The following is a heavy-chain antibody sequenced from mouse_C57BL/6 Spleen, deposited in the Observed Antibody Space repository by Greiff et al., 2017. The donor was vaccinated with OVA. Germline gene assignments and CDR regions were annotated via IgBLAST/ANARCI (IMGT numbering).Heavy chain of an antibody. D-gene: IGHD2-1*01. V-gene: IGHV1-61*01. CDR3: ARRRLGNGWYFDV. J-gene: IGHJ1*03. Sequence: QVQLQQPGAELVRPGSSVKLSCKASGYTFTSYWMAWVKQRPGQGLEWIGNIYPSDSETHYNQKFKDKATLTVDKSSSTAYMQLSSLTSEDSAVYYCARRRLGNGWYFDVWGTGTTVTVSS. CDR1: GYTFTSYW. CDR2: IYPSDSET.